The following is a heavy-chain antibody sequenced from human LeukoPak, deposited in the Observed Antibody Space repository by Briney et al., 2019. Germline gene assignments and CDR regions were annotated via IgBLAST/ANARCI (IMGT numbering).Heavy chain of an antibody. V-gene: IGHV3-30*02. CDR3: AKDKTPYNWNDVPFDY. D-gene: IGHD1-1*01. Sequence: PGGSLRLSCAASGFTFSSYSMNWVRQAPGKGLEWVAFIRYDGSNKYYADSVKGRFTISRDNSKNTLYLQMNSLRAEDTAVYYCAKDKTPYNWNDVPFDYWGQGTLVTVSS. J-gene: IGHJ4*02. CDR1: GFTFSSYS. CDR2: IRYDGSNK.